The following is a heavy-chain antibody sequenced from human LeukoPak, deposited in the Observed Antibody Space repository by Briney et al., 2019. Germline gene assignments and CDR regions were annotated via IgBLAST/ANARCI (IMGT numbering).Heavy chain of an antibody. V-gene: IGHV1-46*01. CDR1: GYTFTSYY. CDR3: ARGLPLDYGDAGGDY. J-gene: IGHJ4*02. D-gene: IGHD4-17*01. CDR2: INPSGGST. Sequence: GASVKVSCKASGYTFTSYYMHWVRQAPGQGLEWMGIINPSGGSTSYAQKFQGRVTMTRDTSTSTVYMELSSLRSEDTAVYYCARGLPLDYGDAGGDYWGQGTLVTVSS.